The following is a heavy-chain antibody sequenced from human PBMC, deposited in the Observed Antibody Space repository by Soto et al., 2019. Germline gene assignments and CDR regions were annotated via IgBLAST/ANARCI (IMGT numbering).Heavy chain of an antibody. J-gene: IGHJ4*02. CDR3: VKKKGARDSDLQYFFDS. CDR1: GFDFPTYA. V-gene: IGHV3-23*01. Sequence: EVQLLESGGGLAQPGESLGLSCAASGFDFPTYAMTWVRQIPGKGLEWVASISDSGSKTYYADSVEGRVIIYRDNSMNTVSLQMNNLRVDDSAVYYCVKKKGARDSDLQYFFDSWGQGTLVTVSS. D-gene: IGHD3-16*01. CDR2: ISDSGSKT.